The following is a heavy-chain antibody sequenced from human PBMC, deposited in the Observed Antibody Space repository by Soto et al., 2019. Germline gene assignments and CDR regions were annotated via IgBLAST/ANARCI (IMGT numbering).Heavy chain of an antibody. CDR1: GGTFSSYA. CDR2: IIPIFGTA. D-gene: IGHD5-12*01. Sequence: QVQLVQSGAEVKKPGSSVKVSCKASGGTFSSYAISWVRQAPGQGLEWMGGIIPIFGTANYAQKVQGRVTITADESASTAYMQLTSLRCEEAAVCSCASSVAKYHFSGGDVWGQGTTVTVSS. J-gene: IGHJ6*02. V-gene: IGHV1-69*12. CDR3: ASSVAKYHFSGGDV.